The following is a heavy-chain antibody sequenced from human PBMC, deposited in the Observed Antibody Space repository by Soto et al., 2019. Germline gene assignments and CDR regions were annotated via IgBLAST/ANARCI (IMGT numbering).Heavy chain of an antibody. CDR3: ARVEAADAPGASYYGMDV. CDR2: INPNSGGT. CDR1: GYTFTGYY. Sequence: ASVKVSCKASGYTFTGYYMHWVRQAPGQGLEWMGWINPNSGGTNYAQRFQGRVTMTRDTSISTAYMELSRLRSDDTAVYYCARVEAADAPGASYYGMDVWGQGTTVIVS. D-gene: IGHD6-13*01. J-gene: IGHJ6*02. V-gene: IGHV1-2*02.